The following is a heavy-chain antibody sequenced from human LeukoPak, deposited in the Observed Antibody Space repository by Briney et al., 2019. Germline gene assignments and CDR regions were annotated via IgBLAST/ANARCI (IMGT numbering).Heavy chain of an antibody. Sequence: GGSLRLSCAASGFTFSNYPMHWVRQAPGKGLEWVAVMWYDGSNEYYADSVKGRFTISRDNSKNTLYLQMESLRAEDTAVYYCATDPTVAGTSEYFQHWGQGTLVTVSS. CDR1: GFTFSNYP. V-gene: IGHV3-33*01. J-gene: IGHJ1*01. CDR2: MWYDGSNE. CDR3: ATDPTVAGTSEYFQH. D-gene: IGHD6-19*01.